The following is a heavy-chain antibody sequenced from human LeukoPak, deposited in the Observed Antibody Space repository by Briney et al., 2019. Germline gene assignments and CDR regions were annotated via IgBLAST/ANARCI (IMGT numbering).Heavy chain of an antibody. D-gene: IGHD1-26*01. V-gene: IGHV3-30*02. CDR2: IRYDGSNK. CDR3: AKDGQWELLFDI. CDR1: GLTFSSYG. J-gene: IGHJ3*02. Sequence: GGSLRLSCAASGLTFSSYGMHWVRQAPGKGLEWVAFIRYDGSNKYYADSVKGRFTISRDNSKNTLYLQMNSLRAEDTAVYYCAKDGQWELLFDIWGQGTMVTVSS.